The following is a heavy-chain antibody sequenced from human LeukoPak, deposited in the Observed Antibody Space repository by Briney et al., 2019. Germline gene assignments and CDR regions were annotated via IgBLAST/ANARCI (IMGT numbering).Heavy chain of an antibody. D-gene: IGHD6-13*01. J-gene: IGHJ4*02. CDR1: GGSISSSSYY. CDR3: ASVIAAAGRESDY. V-gene: IGHV4-39*07. CDR2: IYYSGST. Sequence: PSETLSLTCTVSGGSISSSSYYWGWIRQPPGKGLEWIGSIYYSGSTYYNPSLKSRVTISVDTSKNQFSLKLSSVTAADTAVYYCASVIAAAGRESDYWGQGTLVTVSS.